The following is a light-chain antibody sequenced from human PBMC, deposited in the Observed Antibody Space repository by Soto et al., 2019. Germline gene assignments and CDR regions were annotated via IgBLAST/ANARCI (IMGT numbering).Light chain of an antibody. V-gene: IGLV2-8*01. J-gene: IGLJ1*01. CDR2: EVS. Sequence: QSLITQPLFPSGSYAQSVTISCTGPSRAVGGNNYVSWYQQHPGKAPKLMIYEVSKRPSGVPDRFSGSKSGNTASLTVSGLQAEDEADYYCSSYAGSNNYVFGTGT. CDR3: SSYAGSNNYV. CDR1: SRAVGGNNY.